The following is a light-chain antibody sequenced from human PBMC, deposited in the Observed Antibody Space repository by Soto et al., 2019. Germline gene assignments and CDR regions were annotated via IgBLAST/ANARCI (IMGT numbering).Light chain of an antibody. CDR3: QQYNSYCT. V-gene: IGKV1-5*01. CDR1: QSISSW. Sequence: IQMTQYPSTLSASVGDRVTITCRASQSISSWLAWYQQEPGKAPKLLIYDASSLESGVPSRFSGSGSGTEFTLTISSLQPDDFATYYCQQYNSYCTFGQGTRLEIK. CDR2: DAS. J-gene: IGKJ5*01.